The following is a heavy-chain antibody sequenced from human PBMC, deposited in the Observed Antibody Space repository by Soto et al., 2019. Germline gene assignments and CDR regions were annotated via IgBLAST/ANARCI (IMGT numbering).Heavy chain of an antibody. V-gene: IGHV2-26*01. CDR2: IFSNDEK. CDR1: GFSLSNARMG. Sequence: QVTLKESGPVLVKPTETLTLTCTVSGFSLSNARMGVSWIRQPPGKALEWLAHIFSNDEKSYSTSLKSRLTISKDTSKSQVVLTMTNMDPVDTATYYCARDSGYSSSWYFGVPDHVAFDIWGQGTMVTVSS. J-gene: IGHJ3*02. CDR3: ARDSGYSSSWYFGVPDHVAFDI. D-gene: IGHD6-13*01.